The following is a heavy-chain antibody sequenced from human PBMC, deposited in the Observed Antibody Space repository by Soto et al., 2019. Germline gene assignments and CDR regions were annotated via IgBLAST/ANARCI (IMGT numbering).Heavy chain of an antibody. J-gene: IGHJ6*02. CDR3: ARDLPWGLKVVTIFGVVIGKGMDV. D-gene: IGHD3-3*01. CDR1: GASISSYY. CDR2: IYYSGST. V-gene: IGHV4-59*01. Sequence: SETLSLTCTVSGASISSYYWSWIRQPPGKGLEWIGYIYYSGSTNYNPSLNSRVTISVDKSRSQFSLKLSSVTAADTAVYYCARDLPWGLKVVTIFGVVIGKGMDVWGQGTTVTVSS.